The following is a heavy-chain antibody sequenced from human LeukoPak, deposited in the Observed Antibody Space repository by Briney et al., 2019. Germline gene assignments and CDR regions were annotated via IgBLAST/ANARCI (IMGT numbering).Heavy chain of an antibody. Sequence: GGSLRLSCAASGFTFSSYAMHWVRQAPGKGLEWVAVISYDGSNKYYADSVKGRFTISRDNSKNTLYLQMNSLRAEDTAVYYCAREGVDGSGSIEDAFDIWGQGTMVTVSS. J-gene: IGHJ3*02. V-gene: IGHV3-30-3*01. CDR1: GFTFSSYA. CDR3: AREGVDGSGSIEDAFDI. D-gene: IGHD3-22*01. CDR2: ISYDGSNK.